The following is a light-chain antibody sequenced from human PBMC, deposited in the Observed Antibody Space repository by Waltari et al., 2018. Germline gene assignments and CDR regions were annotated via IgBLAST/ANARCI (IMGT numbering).Light chain of an antibody. Sequence: QSVLTQPPSVSGAPGQRVTISCSGSSSNIGAGSAVHWYQQLPGTAPKLLIYNNRRRPAGVPDRFSGSKSGTAASLAITGLQAEDEAAYYCQSYDSSLRAILFGGGTKLTVL. CDR1: SSNIGAGSA. V-gene: IGLV1-40*01. CDR2: NNR. CDR3: QSYDSSLRAIL. J-gene: IGLJ2*01.